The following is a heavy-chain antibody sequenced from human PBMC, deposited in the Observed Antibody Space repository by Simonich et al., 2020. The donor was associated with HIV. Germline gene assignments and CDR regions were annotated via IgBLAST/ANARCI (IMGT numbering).Heavy chain of an antibody. Sequence: QVQLQQWGSGLLKPSETLSLTCAVYGGSFSGYHRSWIRQPPGKGLEWIGEINPIGSANDNPALTSRGTISLHTSKKQFSLKVNSVTAADTAVYYCATSSGGNEYWGQGTLVTVSS. CDR3: ATSSGGNEY. CDR2: INPIGSA. J-gene: IGHJ4*02. CDR1: GGSFSGYH. D-gene: IGHD3-10*01. V-gene: IGHV4-34*01.